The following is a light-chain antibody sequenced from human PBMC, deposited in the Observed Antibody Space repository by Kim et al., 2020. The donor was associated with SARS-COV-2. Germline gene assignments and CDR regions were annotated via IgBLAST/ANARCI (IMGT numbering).Light chain of an antibody. J-gene: IGLJ2*01. CDR1: SSNIGSNT. CDR3: ATWDDSLIGPV. CDR2: NNN. Sequence: ELTQPPSTSGTAGRRVTISCSGSSSNIGSNTVNWYQHLPGTAPKLLIYNNNQRPSGVPVRFSGSKSGTSASLAISGLHSEDEAHYYCATWDDSLIGPVFGGGTQLTVL. V-gene: IGLV1-44*01.